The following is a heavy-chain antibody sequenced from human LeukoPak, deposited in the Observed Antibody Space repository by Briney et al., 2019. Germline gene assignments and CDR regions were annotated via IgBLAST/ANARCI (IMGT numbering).Heavy chain of an antibody. CDR3: ARDLRYYYDSSGYYRHNIHPPFGFDY. V-gene: IGHV3-30*03. CDR2: ISYDGSNK. Sequence: GRSLRLSCAASGFTFSSYGMHWVRQAPGKGLEWVAVISYDGSNKYYADSVKGRFTISRDNSKNTLYLHINSLRAEDTAVYYCARDLRYYYDSSGYYRHNIHPPFGFDYWGQGTLVTVSS. D-gene: IGHD3-22*01. CDR1: GFTFSSYG. J-gene: IGHJ4*02.